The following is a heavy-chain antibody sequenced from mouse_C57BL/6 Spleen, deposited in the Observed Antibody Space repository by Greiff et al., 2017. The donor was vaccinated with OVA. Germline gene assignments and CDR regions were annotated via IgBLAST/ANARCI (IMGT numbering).Heavy chain of an antibody. V-gene: IGHV8-8*01. Sequence: QVQLKESGPGILQPSQTLSLTCSFSGFSLSTFGMGVGWIRQPSGKGLEWLAHIWWDDDKYYNPALKSRLTISKDTSKNQVFLKIANVDTADTATYYCARIDDYGSSSYYFHYWGQGTTLTVSS. CDR2: IWWDDDK. D-gene: IGHD1-1*01. CDR3: ARIDDYGSSSYYFHY. J-gene: IGHJ2*01. CDR1: GFSLSTFGMG.